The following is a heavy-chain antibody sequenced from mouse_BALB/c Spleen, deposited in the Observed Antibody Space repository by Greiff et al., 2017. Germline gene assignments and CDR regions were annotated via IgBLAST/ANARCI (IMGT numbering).Heavy chain of an antibody. V-gene: IGHV1S45*01. D-gene: IGHD1-1*01. Sequence: EVQLQQSGAELVRPGASVKISCKASGYTFTNYRINWVKQRPGQGLDWIGYINPYNDYTSYNEKFKGKATLTVDKSSSTAYMELSSLTSEDSAVYYCARDYYGSSARDYWGQGTALTVSA. CDR2: INPYNDYT. CDR3: ARDYYGSSARDY. J-gene: IGHJ2*01. CDR1: GYTFTNYR.